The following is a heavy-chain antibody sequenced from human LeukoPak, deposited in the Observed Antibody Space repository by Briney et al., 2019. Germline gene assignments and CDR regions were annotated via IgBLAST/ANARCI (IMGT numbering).Heavy chain of an antibody. J-gene: IGHJ4*02. CDR1: GVSISAYY. Sequence: PSETLSLTCTVSGVSISAYYWSWIRQPAGNGLEWIGRIYPGEGIYASESTFYNPSLKSRVTLSADTSKNQVSLKLTSVTAADTAVYYCARDPTTVTTIFDSWGQGTLVIVSS. V-gene: IGHV4-4*07. D-gene: IGHD4-17*01. CDR3: ARDPTTVTTIFDS. CDR2: IYPGEGIYASEST.